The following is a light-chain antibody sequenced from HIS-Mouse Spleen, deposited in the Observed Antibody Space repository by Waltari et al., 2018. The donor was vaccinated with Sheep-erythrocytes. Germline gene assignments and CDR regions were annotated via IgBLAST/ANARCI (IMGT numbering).Light chain of an antibody. V-gene: IGKV2-30*02. CDR1: QSLVHSDGNTY. CDR2: KVS. CDR3: MQGT. Sequence: DVVMTQSPLSLPVTLGQPASISCRSSQSLVHSDGNTYLNWFQQRPGQSPRRLIYKVSNRDSGVPDRFSGSGSGTDFTLKISRVDAEDVGVYYCMQGTFGQGTKLEIK. J-gene: IGKJ2*01.